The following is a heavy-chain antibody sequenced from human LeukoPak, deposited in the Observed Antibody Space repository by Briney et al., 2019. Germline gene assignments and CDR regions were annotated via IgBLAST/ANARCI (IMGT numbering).Heavy chain of an antibody. CDR2: IYSTGTT. D-gene: IGHD5-24*01. J-gene: IGHJ4*02. CDR3: GGRWRGTIDY. Sequence: SETLSLTCTVSGTFVSGFYWTWMRQPPGKGLEGIGFIYSTGTTSYNSSLQSRVTISVDTSKNQFSLKLKSVIAADTAIYYCGGRWRGTIDYWGQGTLVAVSS. V-gene: IGHV4-4*09. CDR1: GTFVSGFY.